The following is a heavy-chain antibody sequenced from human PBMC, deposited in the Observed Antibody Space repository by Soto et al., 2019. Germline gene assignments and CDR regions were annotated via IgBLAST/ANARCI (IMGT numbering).Heavy chain of an antibody. CDR2: ISGSGDST. Sequence: EVHLLESGGGLVQPGGSLRLSCAASGFTFSSYAMSWVRPAPGKGLEWVSAISGSGDSTYFADSVKGRFTISRDNSKNTLYLQMNGLRAEDTAVYYCAKDYGSGPGDWFDPWGQGTLVTVSS. D-gene: IGHD3-10*01. CDR1: GFTFSSYA. V-gene: IGHV3-23*01. CDR3: AKDYGSGPGDWFDP. J-gene: IGHJ5*02.